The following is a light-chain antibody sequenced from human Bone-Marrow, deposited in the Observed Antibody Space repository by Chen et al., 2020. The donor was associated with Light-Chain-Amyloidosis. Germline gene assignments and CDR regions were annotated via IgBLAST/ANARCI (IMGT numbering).Light chain of an antibody. CDR1: SSDVGGHDH. CDR2: DVT. V-gene: IGLV2-14*01. CDR3: SSHASGSTLV. J-gene: IGLJ3*02. Sequence: QSALTQPASVSGSPGQSITLSSAGTSSDVGGHDHVSWYQQCPGKAPKLIIYDVTYRPSGVSHRFSGSKSGNTASLTVSGLQAEDEADYYCSSHASGSTLVFGGGTKLTVL.